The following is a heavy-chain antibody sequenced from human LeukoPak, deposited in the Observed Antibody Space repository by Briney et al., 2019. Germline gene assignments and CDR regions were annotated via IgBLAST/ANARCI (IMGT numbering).Heavy chain of an antibody. CDR1: GFTFSSYD. J-gene: IGHJ6*02. CDR3: ARASPHHHGMDV. CDR2: IGTAGET. Sequence: GGSLRLSCAASGFTFSSYDMHWVRQATGKGLEWVSAIGTAGETYYPGSVKGRFTISRENGKNSLYLQMNSLRTGDTAVYYCARASPHHHGMDVWGQGTTVTVSS. V-gene: IGHV3-13*01.